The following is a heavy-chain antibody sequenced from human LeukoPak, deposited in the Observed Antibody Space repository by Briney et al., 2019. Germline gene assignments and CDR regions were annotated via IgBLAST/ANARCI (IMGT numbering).Heavy chain of an antibody. Sequence: GGSLRLSCAAFGFTFSSYWMSWVRQAPGKGLEWVANIKQDGSEKYYVDSVKGRFTISRDNAKNSLYLQMNSLRAEDTAVYYCARVDSGSYYYYGMDVWGQGTTVTVSS. CDR2: IKQDGSEK. J-gene: IGHJ6*02. CDR1: GFTFSSYW. V-gene: IGHV3-7*04. CDR3: ARVDSGSYYYYGMDV. D-gene: IGHD1-26*01.